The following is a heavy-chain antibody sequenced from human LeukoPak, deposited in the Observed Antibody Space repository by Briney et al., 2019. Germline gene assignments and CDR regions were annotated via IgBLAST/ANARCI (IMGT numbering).Heavy chain of an antibody. Sequence: ASVKVSCKASGYTFTGYYMHWVRQAPGQGLEWMGIINPSGGSTSYAQKFQGRVTMTRDTSTSTVYMELSSLRSEDTAVYYCAGIVATNDAFDIWGQGTMVTVSS. CDR1: GYTFTGYY. D-gene: IGHD5-12*01. CDR3: AGIVATNDAFDI. V-gene: IGHV1-46*03. CDR2: INPSGGST. J-gene: IGHJ3*02.